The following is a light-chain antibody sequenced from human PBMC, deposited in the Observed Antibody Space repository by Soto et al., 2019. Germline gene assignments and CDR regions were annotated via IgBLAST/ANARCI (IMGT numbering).Light chain of an antibody. CDR3: QQYNNWPYT. CDR2: GAS. CDR1: KSVSSN. Sequence: EIVMTQSPATLSVSPGERATLSCRASKSVSSNLAWYQQKPGQAPRLLIYGASTRATGIPARFSGSGSGTEFTLIISSLQSEDFAVYYCQQYNNWPYTFGQGTKLEIK. V-gene: IGKV3-15*01. J-gene: IGKJ2*01.